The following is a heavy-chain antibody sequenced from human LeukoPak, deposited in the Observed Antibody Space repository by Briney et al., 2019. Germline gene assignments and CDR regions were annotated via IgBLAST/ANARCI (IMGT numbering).Heavy chain of an antibody. J-gene: IGHJ4*02. V-gene: IGHV1-18*01. CDR2: ISAYNGNT. CDR3: ARLAFGYYDILTGYPRDY. CDR1: GYTFTSYG. Sequence: ASVKVSCKASGYTFTSYGISWVRQAPGQGLEWMGWISAYNGNTNYAQKLQGRVTMTTDTSTSTAYMELRSLRSDDTAVYYCARLAFGYYDILTGYPRDYWGQGTLVTVSS. D-gene: IGHD3-9*01.